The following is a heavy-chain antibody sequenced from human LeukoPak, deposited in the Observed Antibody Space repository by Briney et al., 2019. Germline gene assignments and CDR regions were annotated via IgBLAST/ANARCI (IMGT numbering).Heavy chain of an antibody. CDR1: GYTFTGYY. CDR3: ARAVSGYSSGWLPDY. V-gene: IGHV1-2*04. Sequence: ASVKVSCKASGYTFTGYYMHWVRHAPGQGLEWMGWINPNSGGTNYAQKFQGWVTMTRDTSISTAYMELSRLRSDDTAVYYCARAVSGYSSGWLPDYWGQGTLVTVSS. CDR2: INPNSGGT. D-gene: IGHD6-19*01. J-gene: IGHJ4*02.